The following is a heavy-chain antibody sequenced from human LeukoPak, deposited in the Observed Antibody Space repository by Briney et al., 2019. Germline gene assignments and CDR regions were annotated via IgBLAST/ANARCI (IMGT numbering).Heavy chain of an antibody. J-gene: IGHJ3*02. CDR2: ISSSGGT. D-gene: IGHD1-1*01. CDR1: GGSITSSYY. V-gene: IGHV4-39*01. Sequence: PSETLSLTCTVSGGSITSSYYWGWLRQPPGKGLEWIGSISSSGGTYYNPSLKSRFTMSVDTSKSQFSLKLNSVTVADTAVYSCARQERRDGSPKGCFDIWGQGTMVTVPS. CDR3: ARQERRDGSPKGCFDI.